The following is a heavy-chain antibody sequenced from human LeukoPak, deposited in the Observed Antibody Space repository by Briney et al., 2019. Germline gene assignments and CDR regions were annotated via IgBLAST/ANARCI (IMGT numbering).Heavy chain of an antibody. CDR3: ARDKLRFDSFGDAFDI. D-gene: IGHD3-10*01. Sequence: SETLSLTCPVSSGSISTSNYYWGWARQPPGKALEWIGNIFYSGSTYYSPSLKSRVTISLDTSRNQFSLKLNSVTAADTAVYYCARDKLRFDSFGDAFDIWGQGTMVTVSS. CDR1: SGSISTSNYY. CDR2: IFYSGST. J-gene: IGHJ3*02. V-gene: IGHV4-39*07.